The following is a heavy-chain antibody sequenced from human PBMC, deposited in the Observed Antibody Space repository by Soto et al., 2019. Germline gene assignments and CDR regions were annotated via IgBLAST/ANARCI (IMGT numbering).Heavy chain of an antibody. CDR2: IYYSGST. CDR1: GVSISSGGYY. J-gene: IGHJ6*03. CDR3: ARDSRMAGDYYYYYYMDV. Sequence: PSETLSLTCTVSGVSISSGGYYWSWIRQHPGKGLEWIGYIYYSGSTYYNPSLKSRVTISVDTSKNQFSLKLSSVTAADTAVYYCARDSRMAGDYYYYYYMDVWGKGTTVTVSS. V-gene: IGHV4-31*03. D-gene: IGHD6-19*01.